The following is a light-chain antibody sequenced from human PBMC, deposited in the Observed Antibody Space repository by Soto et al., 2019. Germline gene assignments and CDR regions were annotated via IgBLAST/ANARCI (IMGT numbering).Light chain of an antibody. V-gene: IGKV3-11*01. CDR1: QGIGDT. Sequence: EVVMTQSPATLSVSPGEGVTLSCRANQGIGDTLAWYQHKPGQAPRLLIYLTSNRAAGVPARFSAWGSETDFTLTISDVEPEDFAVYYCHRRQSWPRTFGQGTKVDI. CDR3: HRRQSWPRT. CDR2: LTS. J-gene: IGKJ1*01.